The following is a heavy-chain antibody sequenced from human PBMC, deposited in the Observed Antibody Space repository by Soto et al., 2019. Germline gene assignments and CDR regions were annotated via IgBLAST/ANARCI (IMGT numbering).Heavy chain of an antibody. CDR2: IFSHDAK. CDR3: ARIRGWGWLGPNDS. V-gene: IGHV2-26*01. CDR1: GFSLSNARMS. D-gene: IGHD3-10*01. Sequence: QVTLKESGPVLVKPTETLTLTCTVSGFSLSNARMSVSWIRQPPGKALEWLAHIFSHDAKSYSASLKSRLTISKDTPKSPVVHTMTNMGPVDTATYYCARIRGWGWLGPNDSWGQGTLVTVSS. J-gene: IGHJ4*02.